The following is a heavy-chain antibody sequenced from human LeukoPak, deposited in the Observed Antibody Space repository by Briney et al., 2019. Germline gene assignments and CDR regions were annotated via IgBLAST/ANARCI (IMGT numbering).Heavy chain of an antibody. Sequence: PSETLSLTCTVSGGSISSYYWSWIRQPAGKGLEWIGRIYTSGSTNYNPSLKSRVTMSVDTSKNQFSLKLSSVTAADTAVYYCARRIGIAVAGTFRRGYYFDYWGQGTLVTVSS. J-gene: IGHJ4*02. V-gene: IGHV4-4*07. CDR1: GGSISSYY. CDR2: IYTSGST. D-gene: IGHD6-19*01. CDR3: ARRIGIAVAGTFRRGYYFDY.